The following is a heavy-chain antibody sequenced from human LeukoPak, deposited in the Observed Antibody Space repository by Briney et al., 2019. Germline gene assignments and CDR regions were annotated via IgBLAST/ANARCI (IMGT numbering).Heavy chain of an antibody. V-gene: IGHV3-72*01. CDR2: TRNKANSYTT. CDR1: GFILIDHY. CDR3: GRSGRYRPSDL. J-gene: IGHJ5*02. D-gene: IGHD1-26*01. Sequence: GGPLRLSCAASGFILIDHYIDWVRQAPGKGLEGVGRTRNKANSYTTEYAASVKGRFTISRDDPKNLLYLQMNSLKSEDTAVYYCGRSGRYRPSDLWGQGTLVTVSS.